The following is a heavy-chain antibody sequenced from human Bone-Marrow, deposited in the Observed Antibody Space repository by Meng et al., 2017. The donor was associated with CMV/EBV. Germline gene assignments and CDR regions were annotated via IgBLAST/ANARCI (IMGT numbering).Heavy chain of an antibody. CDR2: SRNKANSYTT. Sequence: GESLKISCAASGFIFSDHYMDWVRQAPGKGLEWVGRSRNKANSYTTEYAASVKGRFIISRDDSKNSVYLQMNSLKTEDTAVYYCTRRYDSSGYAFDIWGQGTMVTVSS. CDR1: GFIFSDHY. V-gene: IGHV3-72*01. J-gene: IGHJ3*02. D-gene: IGHD3-22*01. CDR3: TRRYDSSGYAFDI.